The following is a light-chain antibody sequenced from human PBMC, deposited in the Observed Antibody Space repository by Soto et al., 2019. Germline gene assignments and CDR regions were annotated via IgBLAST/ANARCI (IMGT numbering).Light chain of an antibody. CDR3: SSYTSSSPL. CDR2: DVS. J-gene: IGLJ2*01. CDR1: GSDVGGYNY. V-gene: IGLV2-14*03. Sequence: QSALTQPASVSGSPGQSITISCTGTGSDVGGYNYVSWYQHHPGEAPKLIIYDVSSRPSGVSGRFSGSKFGNTASLTISGLQAEDDAHYYCSSYTSSSPLLGGGTKLTVL.